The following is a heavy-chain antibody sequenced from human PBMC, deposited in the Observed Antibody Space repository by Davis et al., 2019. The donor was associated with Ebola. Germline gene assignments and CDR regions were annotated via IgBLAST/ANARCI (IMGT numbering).Heavy chain of an antibody. D-gene: IGHD4/OR15-4a*01. CDR2: MNPDSGNT. CDR1: GYIFSNND. V-gene: IGHV1-8*02. CDR3: ARPIEKRCSPGCFDL. Sequence: AASVKVSCKASGYIFSNNDINWVRQATGQGLEWMGWMNPDSGNTGYASKFQGRVTMTRNNSITTAYMELSSLTSEDTAVYYCARPIEKRCSPGCFDLWGRGTLVTVSS. J-gene: IGHJ2*01.